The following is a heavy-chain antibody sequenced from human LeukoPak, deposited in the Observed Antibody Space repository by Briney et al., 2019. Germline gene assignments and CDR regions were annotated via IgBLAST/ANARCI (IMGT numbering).Heavy chain of an antibody. Sequence: SGTLSLTCAVYGGSFSGYYWSWIRQPPGKGLEWIGEINHSGSTNYNPSLKSRVTISVDTSKNQFSLKLSSVTAADTAVYYCARRPEYSSSWYVSNWFDPWGQGTLVTVSS. CDR1: GGSFSGYY. V-gene: IGHV4-34*01. CDR2: INHSGST. J-gene: IGHJ5*02. D-gene: IGHD6-13*01. CDR3: ARRPEYSSSWYVSNWFDP.